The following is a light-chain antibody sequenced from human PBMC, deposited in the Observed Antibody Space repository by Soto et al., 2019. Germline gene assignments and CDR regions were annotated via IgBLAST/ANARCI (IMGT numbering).Light chain of an antibody. CDR3: QQSYSTPPT. J-gene: IGKJ1*01. CDR1: QSISSY. V-gene: IGKV1-39*01. CDR2: AAS. Sequence: DIQMTQSPSSLSASVGDRVTITCLASQSISSYLNWYQQKPGKAPKLLIDAASSLQSGVPSRFSGSGSGTDFTLTISSLQPEDFATYYCQQSYSTPPTFGQGTKVEIK.